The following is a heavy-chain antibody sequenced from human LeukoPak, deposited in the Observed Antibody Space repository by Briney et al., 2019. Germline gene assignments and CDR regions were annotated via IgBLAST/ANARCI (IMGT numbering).Heavy chain of an antibody. CDR2: ISYDGSNK. CDR3: ASYGSRNFDY. CDR1: GFTFSSYA. D-gene: IGHD1-26*01. J-gene: IGHJ4*02. V-gene: IGHV3-30*04. Sequence: GGSLRLSCAASGFTFSSYAMHWVRQAPGKGLEWVAVISYDGSNKYYADSVKGRFTISRDNSKNSLYLQMNSLRAEDTAVYYCASYGSRNFDYWGQGTLVTVSS.